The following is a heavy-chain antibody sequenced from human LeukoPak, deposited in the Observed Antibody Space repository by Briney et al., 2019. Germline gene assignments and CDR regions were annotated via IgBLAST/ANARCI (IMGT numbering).Heavy chain of an antibody. J-gene: IGHJ3*02. Sequence: WASVKVSCKASGYTFTGYYMHWVRQAPGQGLEWMGWINPNSGGTNYAQKFQGRVTMTRDTSISTAYMELSRLRSDDTAVYYCARVRVGANTGAFDIWGQGTMVTVSS. CDR3: ARVRVGANTGAFDI. CDR1: GYTFTGYY. CDR2: INPNSGGT. V-gene: IGHV1-2*02. D-gene: IGHD1-26*01.